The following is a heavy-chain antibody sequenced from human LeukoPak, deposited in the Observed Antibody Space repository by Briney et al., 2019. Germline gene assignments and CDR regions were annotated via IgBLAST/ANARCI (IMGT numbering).Heavy chain of an antibody. CDR2: INPNSGGT. V-gene: IGHV1-2*02. Sequence: ASVKVSCKASGYTFTGYYMHWVRQAPGQGLEWMGWINPNSGGTNYAQKFQGRVTMTRDTSISTAYMELSRLRSDDTAVYYCARDVERGYSGYEEFDPWGQGTLVTVSS. J-gene: IGHJ5*02. CDR3: ARDVERGYSGYEEFDP. CDR1: GYTFTGYY. D-gene: IGHD5-12*01.